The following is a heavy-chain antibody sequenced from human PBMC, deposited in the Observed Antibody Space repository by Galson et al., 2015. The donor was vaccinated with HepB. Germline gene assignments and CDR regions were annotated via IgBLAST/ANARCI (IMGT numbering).Heavy chain of an antibody. CDR3: GRTALAGTRDH. V-gene: IGHV4-59*08. CDR1: GGSISSYY. Sequence: ETLSLTCTVSGGSISSYYWSWIRQPPGKGLEWIGYIYYSGSTNYNPSLKSRVTISVDTSKNQFSLKLSSVTAADTAVYYCGRTALAGTRDHWGQGTLVTVSS. D-gene: IGHD6-19*01. CDR2: IYYSGST. J-gene: IGHJ4*02.